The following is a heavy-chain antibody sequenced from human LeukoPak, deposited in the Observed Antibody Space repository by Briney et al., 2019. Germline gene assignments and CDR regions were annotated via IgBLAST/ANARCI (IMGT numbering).Heavy chain of an antibody. Sequence: GGSLRLSCAASGFTFSSYGMHWVRQAPGKGLEWVAYISYDGIYKNYTDSVKGRFTIARDNSKTTLYLQMVSLRPEDTAVYYCAKDRSTGWYAGFDFWGQGTLVTVSS. D-gene: IGHD6-19*01. V-gene: IGHV3-30*18. CDR1: GFTFSSYG. CDR3: AKDRSTGWYAGFDF. CDR2: ISYDGIYK. J-gene: IGHJ5*01.